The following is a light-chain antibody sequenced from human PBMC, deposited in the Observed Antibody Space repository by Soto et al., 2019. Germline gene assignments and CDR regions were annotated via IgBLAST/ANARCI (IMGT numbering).Light chain of an antibody. V-gene: IGKV3-20*01. CDR3: QQYGSSGT. Sequence: EIVLTQSPGTLSLSPGARAPLSCRASQSVSNNYLAWYQQKPGQTPRLLIYDTSTRATGVPTRFSGSGSGTDFTLTISRLEPEDFAVYYCQQYGSSGTFGQGTKVDIK. CDR1: QSVSNNY. J-gene: IGKJ1*01. CDR2: DTS.